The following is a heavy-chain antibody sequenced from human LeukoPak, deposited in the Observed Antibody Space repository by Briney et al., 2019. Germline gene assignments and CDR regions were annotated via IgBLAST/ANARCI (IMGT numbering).Heavy chain of an antibody. V-gene: IGHV4-34*01. CDR1: GGSFSGYY. J-gene: IGHJ1*01. D-gene: IGHD6-13*01. CDR2: INHSGST. CDR3: ARGRVAAAKSTGYFQH. Sequence: SETLSLTCAVYGGSFSGYYWSWIRQPQGKGLEWIGEINHSGSTNYNPSIKSRVIISVDTSKHQFSLKLSSVTAADTAVYYCARGRVAAAKSTGYFQHWGQGTLVSVSS.